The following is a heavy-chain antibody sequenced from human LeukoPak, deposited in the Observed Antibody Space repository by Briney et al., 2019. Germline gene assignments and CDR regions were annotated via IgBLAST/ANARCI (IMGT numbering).Heavy chain of an antibody. J-gene: IGHJ4*02. D-gene: IGHD1-14*01. CDR3: AREDHXXXEY. V-gene: IGHV3-7*01. CDR2: IKQDGSEK. CDR1: GFSFSSYW. Sequence: GGSLRLSCVASGFSFSSYWMAWVRQAPGKGPEWVASIKQDGSEKFYADSVKGRFTISKDNAQNSLYLRMNSLRGEDTAVYYCAREDHXXXEYWGQGXXVTXSS.